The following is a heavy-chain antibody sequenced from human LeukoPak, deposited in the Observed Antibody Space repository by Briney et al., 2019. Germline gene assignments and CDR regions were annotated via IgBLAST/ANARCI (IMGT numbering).Heavy chain of an antibody. V-gene: IGHV3-23*01. CDR3: AKDRSIGTYYTFDH. Sequence: GGSLRLSCAAPGFTFSSYSMNWVRQAPGKGLEWVSSISASGVMTYYADSVKGRFTVSRDTSKNSLYLQMSSLTAADTAVYYCAKDRSIGTYYTFDHWGQGTLVTVSS. D-gene: IGHD1-26*01. CDR2: ISASGVMT. J-gene: IGHJ4*02. CDR1: GFTFSSYS.